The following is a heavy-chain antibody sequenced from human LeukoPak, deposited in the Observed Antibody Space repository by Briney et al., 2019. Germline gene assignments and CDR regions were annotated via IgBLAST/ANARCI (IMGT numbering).Heavy chain of an antibody. V-gene: IGHV1-69*06. Sequence: GASVKVSCKASGGTFSSYAISWVRQAPGQGLEWMGGIIPIFGTANYAQKFQGRVTITADKSTSTAYMELSSLRSEDTAVYYCARSGPSAAGDYWGQGTLVTVSS. J-gene: IGHJ4*02. D-gene: IGHD6-13*01. CDR1: GGTFSSYA. CDR3: ARSGPSAAGDY. CDR2: IIPIFGTA.